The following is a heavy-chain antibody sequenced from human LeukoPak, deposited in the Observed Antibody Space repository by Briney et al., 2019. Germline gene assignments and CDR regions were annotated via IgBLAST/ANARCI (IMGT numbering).Heavy chain of an antibody. CDR2: FDPEDGET. D-gene: IGHD1-26*01. CDR3: ATTGYSGSYGWFDP. J-gene: IGHJ5*02. V-gene: IGHV1-24*01. CDR1: GYTLTELS. Sequence: GASVKVSCKVSGYTLTELSMHWVRQAPGKGLEWMGGFDPEDGETIYAQKFQGRVTMTEDTSTDTAYMELSSLRSEDTAVYYCATTGYSGSYGWFDPWGQGTPVTVSS.